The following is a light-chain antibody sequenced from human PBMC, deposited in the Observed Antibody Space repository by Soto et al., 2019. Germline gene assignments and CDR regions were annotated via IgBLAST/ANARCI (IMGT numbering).Light chain of an antibody. CDR2: WAS. CDR3: QQYYTAPLT. Sequence: DIVMTQSPDSLAVSLGERATINCKSGQSVLYSSNNKNYLACYQQKPGQSPKLLIYWASARESGVPDRFSGSGSGTDLTLTISSLQAEDVAVYYCQQYYTAPLTFGGGTKVEIK. J-gene: IGKJ4*01. V-gene: IGKV4-1*01. CDR1: QSVLYSSNNKNY.